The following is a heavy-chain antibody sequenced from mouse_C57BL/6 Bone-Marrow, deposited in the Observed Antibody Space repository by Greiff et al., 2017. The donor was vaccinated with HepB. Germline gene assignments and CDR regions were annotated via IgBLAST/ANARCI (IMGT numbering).Heavy chain of an antibody. CDR3: TGRGDGWFAY. Sequence: EVKVEESGGGLVQPGGSMKLSCVASGFTFSNYWMNWVRQSPEKGLEWVAQIRLKSDNYATHYAESVKGRFTISRDDSKSSVYLQMNNLRAEDTGIYYCTGRGDGWFAYWGQGTLVTVSA. CDR2: IRLKSDNYAT. J-gene: IGHJ3*01. CDR1: GFTFSNYW. V-gene: IGHV6-3*01.